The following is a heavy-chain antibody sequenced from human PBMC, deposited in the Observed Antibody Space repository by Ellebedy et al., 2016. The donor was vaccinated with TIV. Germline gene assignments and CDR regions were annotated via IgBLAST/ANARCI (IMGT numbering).Heavy chain of an antibody. J-gene: IGHJ6*02. CDR2: FIPIFGTA. D-gene: IGHD2-2*01. CDR1: GGTFNNFG. CDR3: ATGTDIVVVPAAMRRAGYYYYGMDV. Sequence: AASVKVSCKASGGTFNNFGINWVRQAPGQGLEWMGRFIPIFGTADYAQKFQGRVTMTEDTSTDTAYMELSSLRSEDTAVYYCATGTDIVVVPAAMRRAGYYYYGMDVWGQGTTVTVSS. V-gene: IGHV1-69*06.